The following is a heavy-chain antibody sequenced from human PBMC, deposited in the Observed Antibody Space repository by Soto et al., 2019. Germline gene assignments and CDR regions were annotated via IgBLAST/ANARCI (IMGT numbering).Heavy chain of an antibody. D-gene: IGHD6-19*01. CDR2: ITGIGSTT. V-gene: IGHV3-23*01. CDR1: GFTFSAYA. Sequence: PVGSLRLSCAASGFTFSAYAMSWVRQAPGKGLEWVSAITGIGSTTYYADSVKGRFTISRDNSKNTLFLQMNSLRAEDTAIYYCARNRDTGVAGTSCWFGPWGQGTLVTVSS. CDR3: ARNRDTGVAGTSCWFGP. J-gene: IGHJ5*02.